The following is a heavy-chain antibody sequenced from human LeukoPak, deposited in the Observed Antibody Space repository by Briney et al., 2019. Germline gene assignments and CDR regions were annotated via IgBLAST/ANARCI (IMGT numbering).Heavy chain of an antibody. Sequence: GGSLRLSCAASGFTFSSYGMSWVRQAPGKGLEWVSYISSSSSTILYADSVKGRFTISRDNAKNSLYLQMNSLRAEDTAVYYCARDQLYYYDSSGYATLDYWGQGTLVTVSS. CDR1: GFTFSSYG. CDR3: ARDQLYYYDSSGYATLDY. J-gene: IGHJ4*02. V-gene: IGHV3-48*01. CDR2: ISSSSSTI. D-gene: IGHD3-22*01.